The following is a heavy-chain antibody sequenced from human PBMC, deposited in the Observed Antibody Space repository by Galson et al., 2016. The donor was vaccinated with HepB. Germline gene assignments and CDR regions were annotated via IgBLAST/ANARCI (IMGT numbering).Heavy chain of an antibody. Sequence: SVKVSCKASGGTFSSYALNWVRQAPGQGLEWMGGIIPIFATANYAQKFQGRVTITADISTSTAYMELSSLRSEDTAVYYCARQYHLLYYFFGNWGQGTLVTVSS. D-gene: IGHD2-2*02. CDR2: IIPIFATA. CDR1: GGTFSSYA. CDR3: ARQYHLLYYFFGN. J-gene: IGHJ4*02. V-gene: IGHV1-69*06.